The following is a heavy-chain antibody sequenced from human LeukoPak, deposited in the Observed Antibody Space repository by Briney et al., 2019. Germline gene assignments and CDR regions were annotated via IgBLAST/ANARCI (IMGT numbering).Heavy chain of an antibody. V-gene: IGHV4-39*07. CDR1: GGSITSSSYY. Sequence: SETLSLTCTVSGGSITSSSYYWGWIRQPPGKGLEWIGNLYYSGSTYYNPSLKSRVTISVDTSKNQFSLKLSSVTAADTAVYYCARDLLGTTGTDHWFDPWGQGTLVTVSS. CDR3: ARDLLGTTGTDHWFDP. D-gene: IGHD1-1*01. CDR2: LYYSGST. J-gene: IGHJ5*02.